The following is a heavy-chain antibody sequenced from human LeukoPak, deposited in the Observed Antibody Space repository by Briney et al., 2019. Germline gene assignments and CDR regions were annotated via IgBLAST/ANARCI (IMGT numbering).Heavy chain of an antibody. V-gene: IGHV3-33*06. D-gene: IGHD3-22*01. CDR1: GFTFSSYG. Sequence: GGSMRLSCAASGFTFSSYGMHWVRQAPGKGLEWVVVIWYDGSNKYYADSVKDGSTISRDNSKNTLYLQMNSLRAEDTAVYYCAKGAPYYYDSSGYGHAFDIWGQGTMVTVSS. CDR2: IWYDGSNK. J-gene: IGHJ3*02. CDR3: AKGAPYYYDSSGYGHAFDI.